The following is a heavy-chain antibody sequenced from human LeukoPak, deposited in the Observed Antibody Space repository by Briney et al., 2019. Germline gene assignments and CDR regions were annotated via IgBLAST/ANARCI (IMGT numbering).Heavy chain of an antibody. CDR1: GGSISSYY. Sequence: SETLSLTCTVSGGSISSYYWSWIRQPPGKGLEWIGYIYYSGSTNYNPSLKSRVTISVDTSKNQFSLKLSSVTAADTAVYYCARAVLYYYDSSGYFFPTAYYFDYWGQGTLVTASS. J-gene: IGHJ4*02. D-gene: IGHD3-22*01. CDR3: ARAVLYYYDSSGYFFPTAYYFDY. V-gene: IGHV4-59*01. CDR2: IYYSGST.